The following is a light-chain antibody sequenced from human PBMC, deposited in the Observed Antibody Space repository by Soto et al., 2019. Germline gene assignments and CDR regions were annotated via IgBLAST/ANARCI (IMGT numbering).Light chain of an antibody. CDR2: GAS. Sequence: EIVLTQSPGTLSLSPGERATLSCRASHSVSSSYLAWYQQKPDQAPRLLIYGASSRATGIPDRFSGSGSVTDFTLTISRLEPEDFAVYYCQQFDTSPPSTFGQGTRLEIK. CDR1: HSVSSSY. CDR3: QQFDTSPPST. J-gene: IGKJ5*01. V-gene: IGKV3-20*01.